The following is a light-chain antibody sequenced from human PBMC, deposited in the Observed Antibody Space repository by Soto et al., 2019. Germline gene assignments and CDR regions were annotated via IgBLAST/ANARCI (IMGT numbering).Light chain of an antibody. V-gene: IGLV2-14*01. CDR1: SSDIGGYNY. J-gene: IGLJ2*01. Sequence: QSALTQPASVSESPGRPISIPCTGTSSDIGGYNYVSWYRQHPGKAPKLMIYDVSNRPSGVSNRFFGSKSGNTASLTISGLQAEDEADYYCSSYTSSGAVVFGGGTKLTVL. CDR3: SSYTSSGAVV. CDR2: DVS.